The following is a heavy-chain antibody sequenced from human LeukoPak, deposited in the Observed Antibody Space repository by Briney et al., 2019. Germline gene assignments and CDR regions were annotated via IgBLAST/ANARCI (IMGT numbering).Heavy chain of an antibody. CDR3: ARVFTMIVGGDAFDI. Sequence: PSETLSLXCTVSGGSISSYYWSWIRQPAGKGLEWIGRIYTSGSTNYNPSLKSRVTMSVDTSKIQFSLKLSSVTAADTAVYYCARVFTMIVGGDAFDIWGQGTMVTVSS. J-gene: IGHJ3*02. CDR2: IYTSGST. D-gene: IGHD3-22*01. CDR1: GGSISSYY. V-gene: IGHV4-4*07.